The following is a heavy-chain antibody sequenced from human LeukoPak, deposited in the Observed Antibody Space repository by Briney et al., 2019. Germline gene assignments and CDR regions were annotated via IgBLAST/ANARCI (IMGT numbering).Heavy chain of an antibody. CDR3: AKDRSPSITMVRGVIIFGAFDI. V-gene: IGHV3-23*01. Sequence: GGSLRLSCAASGFTFSTYAMSWVRQAPGKGLEWVSGISGSGDSTYYADSVKGRFTISRDNSKNTLYLQMNSLRAEDTAVYYCAKDRSPSITMVRGVIIFGAFDIWGQGTMVTVSS. D-gene: IGHD3-10*01. J-gene: IGHJ3*02. CDR2: ISGSGDST. CDR1: GFTFSTYA.